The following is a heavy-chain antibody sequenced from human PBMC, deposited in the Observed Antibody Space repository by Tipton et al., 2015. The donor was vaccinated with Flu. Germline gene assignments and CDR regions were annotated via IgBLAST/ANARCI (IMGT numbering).Heavy chain of an antibody. J-gene: IGHJ3*02. V-gene: IGHV5-51*01. CDR2: IYPGDSDT. Sequence: QLVQSGAEVKKPGESLKISCKGSGYSFTSYWIGWVRQMPGKGLEWMGIIYPGDSDTRYSPSFQGQVTISAGKSISTAYLQWSSLKASDTAMYYCARQAITIFGVARKDAFDIWGQGTMVTVSS. CDR1: GYSFTSYW. CDR3: ARQAITIFGVARKDAFDI. D-gene: IGHD3-3*01.